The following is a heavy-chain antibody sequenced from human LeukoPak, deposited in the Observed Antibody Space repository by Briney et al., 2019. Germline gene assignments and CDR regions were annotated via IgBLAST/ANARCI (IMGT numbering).Heavy chain of an antibody. CDR1: GGTFSSYA. Sequence: GASVKVSCKASGGTFSSYAISWVRQAPGQGLEWMGRIIPILGIANYAQKFQGRVTITADKSTSTAYMELSSLRSEDTAVYYCARDPFDILTGYYFYYFDYWGQGTLVTVSS. CDR2: IIPILGIA. CDR3: ARDPFDILTGYYFYYFDY. D-gene: IGHD3-9*01. J-gene: IGHJ4*02. V-gene: IGHV1-69*04.